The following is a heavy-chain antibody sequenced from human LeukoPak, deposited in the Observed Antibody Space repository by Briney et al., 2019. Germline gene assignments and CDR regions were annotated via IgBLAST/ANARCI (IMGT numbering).Heavy chain of an antibody. D-gene: IGHD1-26*01. J-gene: IGHJ6*03. CDR2: INPNSGGT. CDR3: ARGGSYHTYYYYMDV. Sequence: ASVKLSCKASGYTFTGYYMHWVRQAPGHRLEWMGWINPNSGGTNYAQKFQGRVTMTRDTSISTAYMELSRLRSDDTAVYYCARGGSYHTYYYYMDVGGKGTTVTVSS. V-gene: IGHV1-2*02. CDR1: GYTFTGYY.